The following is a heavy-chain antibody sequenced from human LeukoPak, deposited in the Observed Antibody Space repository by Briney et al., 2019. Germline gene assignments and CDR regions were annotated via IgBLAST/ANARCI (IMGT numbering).Heavy chain of an antibody. V-gene: IGHV3-48*01. J-gene: IGHJ3*02. D-gene: IGHD3-22*01. CDR2: ISSSSSTI. Sequence: GGSLRLSCAASGFTFSSYSMNWVRQAPGKGLEWVSYISSSSSTIYYADSVKGRFTISRDNAKNSLYLQMNSLRAEDTAVYYCARDPIGEPYYYDSSGFGAFDIWGQGTMVTVSS. CDR1: GFTFSSYS. CDR3: ARDPIGEPYYYDSSGFGAFDI.